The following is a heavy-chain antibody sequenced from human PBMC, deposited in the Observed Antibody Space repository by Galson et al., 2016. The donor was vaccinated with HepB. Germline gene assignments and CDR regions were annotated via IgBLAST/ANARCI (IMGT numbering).Heavy chain of an antibody. Sequence: SLRLSCAASGFTFTTYEMTWVRQAPGKGLEWISYISSYGSTIYYADSVKVRFTISRDNAENSLYLQMNSLRAEDTAVYYCARVRWLEPLDYWGQGTLVTVSS. CDR3: ARVRWLEPLDY. V-gene: IGHV3-48*03. J-gene: IGHJ4*02. CDR2: ISSYGSTI. CDR1: GFTFTTYE. D-gene: IGHD6-19*01.